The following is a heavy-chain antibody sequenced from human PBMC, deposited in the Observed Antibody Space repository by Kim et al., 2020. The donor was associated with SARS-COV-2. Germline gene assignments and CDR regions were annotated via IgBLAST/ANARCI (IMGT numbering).Heavy chain of an antibody. CDR1: GGSIRSGGYY. D-gene: IGHD3-10*01. V-gene: IGHV4-31*03. CDR3: ARLPQGSGSYYSPGY. Sequence: SETLSLTCTVSGGSIRSGGYYWSWIRQHPGKGLEWIGNTDYSGSTYYNPSLKSRLTISVDTSKNQFSLKLSSVTAADTAVYYCARLPQGSGSYYSPGYWGQGTLVTVSS. J-gene: IGHJ4*02. CDR2: TDYSGST.